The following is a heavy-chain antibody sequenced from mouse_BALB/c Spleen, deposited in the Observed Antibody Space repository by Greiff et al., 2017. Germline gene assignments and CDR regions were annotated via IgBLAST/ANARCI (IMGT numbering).Heavy chain of an antibody. J-gene: IGHJ3*01. CDR1: GISITTGNYR. CDR3: AREGVRRGFAY. Sequence: DVQLQESGPGLVKPSQTVSLTCTVTGISITTGNYRWSWIRQFPGNKLEWIGYIYYSGTITYNPSLTSRTTITRDTSKNQFFLEMNSLTAEDTATYYCAREGVRRGFAYWGQGTLVTVSA. V-gene: IGHV3-5*02. D-gene: IGHD2-14*01. CDR2: IYYSGTI.